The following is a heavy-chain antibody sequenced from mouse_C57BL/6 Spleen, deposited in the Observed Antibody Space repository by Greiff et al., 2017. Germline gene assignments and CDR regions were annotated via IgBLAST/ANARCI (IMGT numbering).Heavy chain of an antibody. Sequence: EVQLQQSGAELVRPGASVKLSCTASGFNIKDDYMHWVKQRPEQGLEWIGWIDPENGDTEYASKFQGKATIPADTSSNTAYLQLSSLTSEDTAVYYCTTSIGSSVGNYWGQGTTLTVSS. D-gene: IGHD1-1*01. V-gene: IGHV14-4*01. J-gene: IGHJ2*01. CDR2: IDPENGDT. CDR1: GFNIKDDY. CDR3: TTSIGSSVGNY.